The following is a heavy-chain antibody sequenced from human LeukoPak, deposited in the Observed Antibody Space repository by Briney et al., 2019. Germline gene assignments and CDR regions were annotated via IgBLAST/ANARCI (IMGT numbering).Heavy chain of an antibody. D-gene: IGHD3-10*01. CDR1: GFTFRNYV. CDR2: TSSDLNVK. J-gene: IGHJ4*02. V-gene: IGHV3-30-3*01. CDR3: AREDYYGSGSPPSSYFDY. Sequence: GGSLGLSCAASGFTFRNYVIHWVRQAPGKGLEWVAVTSSDLNVKLYADSVKGRFTISRDNSRSTLYLQMNSLRPEDTAIYYCAREDYYGSGSPPSSYFDYWGQGTLVTVSS.